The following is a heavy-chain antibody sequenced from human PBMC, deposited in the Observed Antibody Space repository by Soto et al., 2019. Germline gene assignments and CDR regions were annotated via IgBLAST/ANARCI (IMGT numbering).Heavy chain of an antibody. Sequence: TLSLTCTFSGDSISSGNKYWSWIRQPPGKGLEWIGYIFSSGTTYYNPSLKSRLTMSLDASQNQFSLKLNSLTDADTAVYFCARVPPTFDYSYAMAFWAQGTT. D-gene: IGHD3-16*01. CDR2: IFSSGTT. CDR1: GDSISSGNKY. CDR3: ARVPPTFDYSYAMAF. V-gene: IGHV4-30-4*01. J-gene: IGHJ6*02.